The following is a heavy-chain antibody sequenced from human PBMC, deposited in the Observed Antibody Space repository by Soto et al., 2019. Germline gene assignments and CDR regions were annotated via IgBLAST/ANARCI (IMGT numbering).Heavy chain of an antibody. J-gene: IGHJ4*01. CDR1: GYTFTSWD. Sequence: SVKVSCKASGYTFTSWDVYWVRQAAGQGLEWMGYMNPRSGNTGYKQKFQGRVTMTRDTSISTAYMEMSSLTSDDTAIYYCSESSWRGAGLDFWGQGTPVTVSS. D-gene: IGHD6-13*01. V-gene: IGHV1-8*01. CDR2: MNPRSGNT. CDR3: SESSWRGAGLDF.